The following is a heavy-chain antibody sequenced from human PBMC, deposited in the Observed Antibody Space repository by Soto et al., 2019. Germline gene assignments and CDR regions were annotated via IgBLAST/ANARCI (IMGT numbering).Heavy chain of an antibody. CDR3: ARDDCSGGSCYGSGWFDP. CDR1: GGSISSYY. D-gene: IGHD2-15*01. J-gene: IGHJ5*02. V-gene: IGHV4-4*07. Sequence: SETLSLTCTVSGGSISSYYWSWIRQPAGKGLEWIGRIYTSGSTNYNPSLKSRVTMSVDTSKNQFPLKLSSVTAADTAVYYCARDDCSGGSCYGSGWFDPWGQGTLVTVSS. CDR2: IYTSGST.